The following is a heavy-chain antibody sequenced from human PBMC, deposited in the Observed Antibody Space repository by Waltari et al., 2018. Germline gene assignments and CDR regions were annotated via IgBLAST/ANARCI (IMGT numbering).Heavy chain of an antibody. J-gene: IGHJ3*02. V-gene: IGHV3-48*04. CDR3: ARGYRKAFDI. CDR1: GFTFRDFS. Sequence: EVQLVESGGGLVQPGGSLRLSCAASGFTFRDFSMNWVRQAPGKGLEWVSYIYSTGSTIYYADSVKGRFTISGDNAQNSLYLQMNSLRADDTAVYYCARGYRKAFDIWGQGTMVTVSS. CDR2: IYSTGSTI. D-gene: IGHD5-12*01.